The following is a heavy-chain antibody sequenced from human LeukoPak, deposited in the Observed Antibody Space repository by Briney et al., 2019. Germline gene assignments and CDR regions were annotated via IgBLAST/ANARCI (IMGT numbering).Heavy chain of an antibody. Sequence: SETLSLTCTVSGGSISSSNYYWGWIRQPPGKGLEWIGSIYYSGSTYYNPSLKSRVTKSVDSSKNQFSLKLTSVTAADTAVYYCSRHEKTFNWFDPWGQGTLVTVSS. CDR3: SRHEKTFNWFDP. J-gene: IGHJ5*02. D-gene: IGHD2/OR15-2a*01. CDR2: IYYSGST. V-gene: IGHV4-39*01. CDR1: GGSISSSNYY.